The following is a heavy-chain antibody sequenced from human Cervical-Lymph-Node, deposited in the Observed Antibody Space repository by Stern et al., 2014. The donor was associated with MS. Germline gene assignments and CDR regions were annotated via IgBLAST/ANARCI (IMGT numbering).Heavy chain of an antibody. J-gene: IGHJ5*02. CDR1: GGTLISYP. CDR2: IMPILGTS. Sequence: VQLVESGAEVKKTGSSVKVSCQASGGTLISYPISWVRQAPGQRLEWLGGIMPILGTSNYAHKFQGRVTITADESTTTIYMELRSLKSEDTAVYYCARHLGSHESGWFDPWGQGTLVTVSS. V-gene: IGHV1-69*01. D-gene: IGHD1-26*01. CDR3: ARHLGSHESGWFDP.